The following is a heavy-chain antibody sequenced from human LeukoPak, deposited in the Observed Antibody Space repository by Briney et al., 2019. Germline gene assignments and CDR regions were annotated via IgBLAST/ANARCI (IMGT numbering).Heavy chain of an antibody. D-gene: IGHD2-2*01. CDR3: ARGGGRVVVVDY. Sequence: TPSETLSLTCAVYGGSFSGYYWSWIRQPPGKGLEWIGEINHSGSTNYNPSLKSRVTISVDTSKNQFSLKLSSVTAADTAVYYCARGGGRVVVVDYWGQGTLVTVSS. V-gene: IGHV4-34*01. CDR1: GGSFSGYY. J-gene: IGHJ4*02. CDR2: INHSGST.